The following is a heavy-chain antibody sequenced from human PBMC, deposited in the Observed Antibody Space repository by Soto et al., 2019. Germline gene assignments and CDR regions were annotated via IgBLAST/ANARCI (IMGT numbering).Heavy chain of an antibody. J-gene: IGHJ5*02. V-gene: IGHV4-30-4*01. CDR3: ARGPPTYGDYVGWFDP. CDR2: IYYSGST. CDR1: GGSISSGDYY. D-gene: IGHD4-17*01. Sequence: TLSLTCTVSGGSISSGDYYWSWIRQPPGKGLEWIGYIYYSGSTYYNPSLKSRVTISVDTSKNQFSLKLSSVTAADTAVYYCARGPPTYGDYVGWFDPWGQGTLVTVSS.